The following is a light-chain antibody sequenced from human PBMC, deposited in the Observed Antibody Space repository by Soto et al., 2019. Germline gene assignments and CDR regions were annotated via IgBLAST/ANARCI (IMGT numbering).Light chain of an antibody. V-gene: IGKV3-11*01. CDR2: DAS. Sequence: EIVLTQSPATLSLSPGERATLSCRASQRVSSFLAWYQQNPGQAPRLLIYDASNRATGIPARFSGSGSGTDFTLTISSLEPEDFAVYXXXXXXXXXPITFGQGTRLEIK. CDR3: XXXXXXXPIT. CDR1: QRVSSF. J-gene: IGKJ5*01.